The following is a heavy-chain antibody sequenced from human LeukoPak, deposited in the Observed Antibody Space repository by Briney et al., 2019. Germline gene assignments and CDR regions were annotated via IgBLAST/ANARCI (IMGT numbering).Heavy chain of an antibody. Sequence: ASVNVSCKASGYTFTIYYMHWVRQAPGQGLEWMGIINPSGGSTSYAQKFQGRVTMTRDTSTSTVYMELSSLRSEDTAVYYCAIAAAGTFDYWGQGTLVTVSS. CDR1: GYTFTIYY. V-gene: IGHV1-46*01. J-gene: IGHJ4*02. D-gene: IGHD6-13*01. CDR3: AIAAAGTFDY. CDR2: INPSGGST.